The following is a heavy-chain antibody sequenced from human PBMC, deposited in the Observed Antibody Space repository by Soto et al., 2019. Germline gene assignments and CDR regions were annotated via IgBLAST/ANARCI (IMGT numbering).Heavy chain of an antibody. D-gene: IGHD6-13*01. V-gene: IGHV1-69*13. CDR1: GGTFSSYA. J-gene: IGHJ6*02. CDR2: IIPIFGTA. CDR3: ARGPESSSWPYYYYYGMDV. Sequence: GASVKVSCKASGGTFSSYAISWVRQAPGQGLEWMGGIIPIFGTANYAQKFQGRVTITADESTSTAYMELSSLRSEDTAVYYCARGPESSSWPYYYYYGMDVWGQGTTVTVSS.